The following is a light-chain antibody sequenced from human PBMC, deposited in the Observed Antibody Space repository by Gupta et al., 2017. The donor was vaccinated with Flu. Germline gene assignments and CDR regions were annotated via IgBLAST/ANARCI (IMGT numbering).Light chain of an antibody. J-gene: IGLJ1*01. CDR3: SSDTSSSIYV. V-gene: IGLV2-14*01. Sequence: SALTQPASVSGSPGPSITISCTGTRSDVGDYNYVSWYQQHPGKAPNLMIYQVSSRTAGVASRFSGSKAGNTASHTISGLQAEDAADYYCSSDTSSSIYVFGTGTKLTVL. CDR1: RSDVGDYNY. CDR2: QVS.